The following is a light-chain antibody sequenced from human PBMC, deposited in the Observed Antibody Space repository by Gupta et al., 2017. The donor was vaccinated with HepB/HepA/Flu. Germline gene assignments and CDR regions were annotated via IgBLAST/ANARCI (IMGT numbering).Light chain of an antibody. CDR3: AAGDDSRSGYV. CDR1: TSNIGTNY. V-gene: IGLV1-47*01. CDR2: RNH. J-gene: IGLJ1*01. Sequence: QSVLTQPPSASGTPGQRVTISCSGSTSNIGTNYVSWYQQLPGTAPNLLIYRNHQWPSGVPDRFSGSKSGTSASLPISGLRSEDEADYYCAAGDDSRSGYVFGTGTKVTVL.